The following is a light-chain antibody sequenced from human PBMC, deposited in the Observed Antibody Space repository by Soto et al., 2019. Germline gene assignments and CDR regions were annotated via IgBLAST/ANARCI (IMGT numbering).Light chain of an antibody. CDR1: QGIRSD. CDR3: QQYGSSPVT. CDR2: AAS. Sequence: PSSLSASVGDRATITCRASQGIRSDLGWFQQKPGKAPRLLISAASILQSGVPSRFSGSGSGTDFTLTISRLEPEDFAVYYCQQYGSSPVTFGGGTKVDIK. V-gene: IGKV1-6*01. J-gene: IGKJ4*01.